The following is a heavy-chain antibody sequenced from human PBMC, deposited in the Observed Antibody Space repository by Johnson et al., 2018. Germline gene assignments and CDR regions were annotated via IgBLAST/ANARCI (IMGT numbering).Heavy chain of an antibody. CDR3: TREREALGDYSYYGMDV. CDR2: VRTEANTYAT. J-gene: IGHJ6*02. D-gene: IGHD3-16*01. Sequence: EVQLVETGGGLVQHGGSLKLSCAASGFSFSGSVMHWVRPASGKGQEWVGRVRTEANTYATAYAASVTGRFTIPRDDSKNTASRQMNSLKTEDTAVYYCTREREALGDYSYYGMDVWGQGTTVTVSS. CDR1: GFSFSGSV. V-gene: IGHV3-73*02.